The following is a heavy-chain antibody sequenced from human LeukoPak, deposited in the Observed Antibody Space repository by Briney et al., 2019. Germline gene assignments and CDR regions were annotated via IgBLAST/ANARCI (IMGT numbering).Heavy chain of an antibody. CDR2: IYTSGST. Sequence: SETLSLTCTVSGGSISSGSYYWSWIRQPAGKGLEWIGRIYTSGSTNYNPSLKGRVTVSVDTSKNQFSLNLTSVTAADTAVYYCAAQPDFWGQGTLVTVSS. CDR1: GGSISSGSYY. CDR3: AAQPDF. J-gene: IGHJ4*02. V-gene: IGHV4-61*02.